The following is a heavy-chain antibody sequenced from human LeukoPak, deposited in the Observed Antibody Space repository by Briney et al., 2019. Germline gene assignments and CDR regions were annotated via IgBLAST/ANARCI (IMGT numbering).Heavy chain of an antibody. CDR1: GRPFSSSI. D-gene: IGHD5-12*01. V-gene: IGHV3-30*03. Sequence: PGGSLRLSCALSGRPFSSSIMHWVRRARGKGLEWVAGMSFDGSQYYVESVKGRFTISRDNSGNTVYLHMTSPRPEDTAVYFCAREGHTSGFCGSFDIWGQGTTVTISS. J-gene: IGHJ3*02. CDR3: AREGHTSGFCGSFDI. CDR2: MSFDGSQ.